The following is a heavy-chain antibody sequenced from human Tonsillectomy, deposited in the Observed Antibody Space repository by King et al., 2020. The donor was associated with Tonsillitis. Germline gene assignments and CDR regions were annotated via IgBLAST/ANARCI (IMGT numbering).Heavy chain of an antibody. CDR3: ARHYLGYCSGATCYPNWFDP. V-gene: IGHV4-39*01. Sequence: LQLQESGPGLVKPSETLSLTCTVSGGSISNSDYYWGWIRQPPGKGLEWIGSIYYSGNTYYNPSLKSRVTISVDTSKNQFSLKLSSVTAADTAVYYCARHYLGYCSGATCYPNWFDPWGQGTLVTVSS. CDR1: GGSISNSDYY. CDR2: IYYSGNT. J-gene: IGHJ5*02. D-gene: IGHD2-15*01.